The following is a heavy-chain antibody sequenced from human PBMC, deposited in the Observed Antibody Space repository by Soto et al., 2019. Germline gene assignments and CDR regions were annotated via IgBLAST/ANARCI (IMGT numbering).Heavy chain of an antibody. V-gene: IGHV1-69*13. CDR1: GGTFSSYA. CDR2: IIPIFGTA. J-gene: IGHJ4*02. Sequence: SVKVSCKASGGTFSSYAISWVRQAPGQGLEWMGGIIPIFGTANYAQKFQGRVTITADESTSTAYMELSGLRSEDTAVYYCARVRGGYSYGSPFDYWGQGTLVTV. CDR3: ARVRGGYSYGSPFDY. D-gene: IGHD5-18*01.